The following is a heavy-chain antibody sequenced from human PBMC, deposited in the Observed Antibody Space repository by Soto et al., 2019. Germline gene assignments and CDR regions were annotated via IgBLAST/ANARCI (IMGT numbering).Heavy chain of an antibody. Sequence: SETLSLTCTVSGGSISSSNWWSWVRQPPGKGLEWIGEIYHSGSTNYNPSLKSRVTISVDKSKNQFSLKLSSVTAADTAVYYCARGNREDYYDSSGYWVPYYYYGMDVWGQGTTVTVSS. J-gene: IGHJ6*02. V-gene: IGHV4-4*02. D-gene: IGHD3-22*01. CDR2: IYHSGST. CDR1: GGSISSSNW. CDR3: ARGNREDYYDSSGYWVPYYYYGMDV.